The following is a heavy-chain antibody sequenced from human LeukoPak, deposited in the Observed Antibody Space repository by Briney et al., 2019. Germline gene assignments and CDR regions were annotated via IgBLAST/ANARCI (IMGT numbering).Heavy chain of an antibody. CDR1: GGSFSGYY. CDR3: ARGNSGSHYEPPGDAFDI. V-gene: IGHV4-34*01. Sequence: SETLSLTCAVYGGSFSGYYWSWIRQPPGKGLEWIGEINHSGSTNYNPSLKSRVTISVDTSKNQFSLKLSSVTAADTAAYYCARGNSGSHYEPPGDAFDIWGQGTMVTVSS. D-gene: IGHD1-26*01. J-gene: IGHJ3*02. CDR2: INHSGST.